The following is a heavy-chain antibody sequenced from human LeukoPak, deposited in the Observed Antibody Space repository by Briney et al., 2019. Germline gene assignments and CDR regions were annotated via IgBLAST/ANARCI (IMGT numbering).Heavy chain of an antibody. CDR3: AKDLGYSGYAYYFDY. Sequence: GGSLRLSCAASGFTFSSYAMSWVRQAPGKGLEWVSAISGSGGSTYYADSVKGRFTISRDNSKNTLYLQMNSLRAEDRAVYYCAKDLGYSGYAYYFDYWGQGTLVTVTS. V-gene: IGHV3-23*01. D-gene: IGHD5-12*01. J-gene: IGHJ4*02. CDR2: ISGSGGST. CDR1: GFTFSSYA.